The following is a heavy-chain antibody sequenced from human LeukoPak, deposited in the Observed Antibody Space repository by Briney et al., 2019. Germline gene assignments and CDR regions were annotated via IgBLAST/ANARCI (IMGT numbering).Heavy chain of an antibody. J-gene: IGHJ4*02. D-gene: IGHD3-10*01. CDR3: ATVGMVRGVTPYYFDY. CDR2: IIPIFGTA. Sequence: SVKVSCKASGGTFSSYAISWVRQAPGQGLEWMGGIIPIFGTANYAQKFQGRVTITADESTSTAYMELSSLRSGDTAVYYCATVGMVRGVTPYYFDYWGQGTLVTVSS. V-gene: IGHV1-69*01. CDR1: GGTFSSYA.